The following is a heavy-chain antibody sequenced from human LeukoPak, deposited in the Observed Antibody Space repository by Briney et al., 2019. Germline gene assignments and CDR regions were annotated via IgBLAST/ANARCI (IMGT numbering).Heavy chain of an antibody. Sequence: GGSLRLFCAASGFTFSSYSMNWVRQAPGKGLEWVSYISGSSSSIYYADSVKGRFTISRDNAKNSLYLQMNSLRAEDTAVYYCARDNWNYNFDYWGQGTLVTVSS. CDR1: GFTFSSYS. J-gene: IGHJ4*02. CDR3: ARDNWNYNFDY. CDR2: ISGSSSSI. D-gene: IGHD1-7*01. V-gene: IGHV3-48*04.